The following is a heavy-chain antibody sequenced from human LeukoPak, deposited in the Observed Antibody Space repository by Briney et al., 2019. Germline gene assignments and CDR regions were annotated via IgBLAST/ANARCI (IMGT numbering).Heavy chain of an antibody. V-gene: IGHV4-38-2*02. J-gene: IGHJ4*02. D-gene: IGHD5-12*01. CDR2: IYQSGST. CDR3: ARDATRMGNYFDY. Sequence: PSETLSLTCTVSGYSISSGYHWGWIRQAPGKGLEWLGSIYQSGSTYDNPSPKSRVTLSVDTSKNQFSLKLSSVTAADTAVYYCARDATRMGNYFDYWGQGTLVTVSS. CDR1: GYSISSGYH.